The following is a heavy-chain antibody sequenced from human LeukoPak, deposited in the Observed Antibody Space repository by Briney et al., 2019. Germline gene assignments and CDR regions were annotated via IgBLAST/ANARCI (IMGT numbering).Heavy chain of an antibody. V-gene: IGHV4-39*01. D-gene: IGHD3-3*01. CDR1: GGSISGSSYY. J-gene: IGHJ4*02. CDR3: ATQFYTITIFGVVTLYYFDY. CDR2: IYYSGST. Sequence: SETLSLTCTVSGGSISGSSYYWGRIRQPPGKGLEWIGSIYYSGSTYYNPSLKSRVTISVDTSKNQFSLKLSSVTAADTAVYYCATQFYTITIFGVVTLYYFDYWGQGTLVTVSS.